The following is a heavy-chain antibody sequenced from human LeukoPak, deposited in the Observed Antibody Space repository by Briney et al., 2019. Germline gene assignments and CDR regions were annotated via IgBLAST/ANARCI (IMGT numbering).Heavy chain of an antibody. CDR3: ASLYSSGWYEDY. CDR1: GYTFTSYD. CDR2: MNPNSGNT. V-gene: IGHV1-8*01. Sequence: ASVKVSCKASGYTFTSYDINWVRQATGQGLEWMGWMNPNSGNTGYAQKFQGRVTMTRNTSISTAYMELSSLRSEDTAVYYCASLYSSGWYEDYWGQGTLVTVSS. D-gene: IGHD6-19*01. J-gene: IGHJ4*02.